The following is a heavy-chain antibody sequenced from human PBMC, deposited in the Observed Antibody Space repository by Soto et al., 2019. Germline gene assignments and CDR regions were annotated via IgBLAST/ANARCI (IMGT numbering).Heavy chain of an antibody. J-gene: IGHJ6*02. CDR3: TKDPQYWIVVAVIGTQKDTTDV. CDR2: ISFDGRNK. D-gene: IGHD2-15*01. CDR1: GFSFSSHA. V-gene: IGHV3-30*18. Sequence: QVQLVESGGGVVQPGGSLRLSCTASGFSFSSHAMHWVRQAPGKGLEWVAVISFDGRNKYYADSVKGRFNVSRENSKNTLYLQMNSLTPEDTAVYYCTKDPQYWIVVAVIGTQKDTTDVWGQGTTVTVSS.